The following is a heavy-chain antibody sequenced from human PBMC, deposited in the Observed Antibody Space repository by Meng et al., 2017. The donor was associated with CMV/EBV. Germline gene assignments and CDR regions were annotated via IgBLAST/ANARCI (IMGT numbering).Heavy chain of an antibody. D-gene: IGHD2-2*01. CDR2: IIPIFGTA. V-gene: IGHV1-69*12. J-gene: IGHJ5*02. Sequence: QVRLVKSGAEVKKPGSSVKVSCKASGGTFSSYAISWVRQAPGQGLEWMGGIIPIFGTANYAQKFQGRVTITADESTSTAYMELSSLRSEDTAVYYCAREGGIVVVPAAPGWFDPWGQGTLVTVSS. CDR1: GGTFSSYA. CDR3: AREGGIVVVPAAPGWFDP.